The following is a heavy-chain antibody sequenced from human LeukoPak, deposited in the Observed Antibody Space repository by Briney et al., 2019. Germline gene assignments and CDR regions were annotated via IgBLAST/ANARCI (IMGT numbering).Heavy chain of an antibody. J-gene: IGHJ4*02. Sequence: GGSLRLSCAASGFTFSSYAMSWVRQAPGKGLEWVSAISGSGGSTYYADSVKGRFTISRDNSKNTLYLQMNSLRAEDTAVYYCAKAVRGGIDLYYFDHWGQGTLVTVSS. CDR3: AKAVRGGIDLYYFDH. CDR2: ISGSGGST. V-gene: IGHV3-23*01. CDR1: GFTFSSYA. D-gene: IGHD6-13*01.